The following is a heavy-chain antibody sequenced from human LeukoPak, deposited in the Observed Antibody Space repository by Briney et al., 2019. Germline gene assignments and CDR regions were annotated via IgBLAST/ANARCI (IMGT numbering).Heavy chain of an antibody. CDR3: ARRRREGYF. J-gene: IGHJ4*02. Sequence: PGGSLRLSCAVSGFTVSSNYMTWVRPAPGKGLEWLSVIYSGGDTYYADSVQGRFTISRDNSRNTLYLQMNFLRADDTAVYYCARRRREGYFWGQGTLVNVSS. CDR1: GFTVSSNY. CDR2: IYSGGDT. V-gene: IGHV3-66*01.